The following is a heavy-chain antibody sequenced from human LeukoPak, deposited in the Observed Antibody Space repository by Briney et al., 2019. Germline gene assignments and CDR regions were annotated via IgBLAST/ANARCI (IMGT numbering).Heavy chain of an antibody. CDR2: INAGNGNT. CDR3: ATVTTPKVGALDY. D-gene: IGHD1-26*01. V-gene: IGHV1-3*03. Sequence: GASVKVSCKASGYTFTSYAMHWVRQAPGQRLEWMGWINAGNGNTKYSQEFQGRVTMTRDMSTSTVYMELSSLRSEDTAVYYCATVTTPKVGALDYWGQGTLVTVSS. CDR1: GYTFTSYA. J-gene: IGHJ4*02.